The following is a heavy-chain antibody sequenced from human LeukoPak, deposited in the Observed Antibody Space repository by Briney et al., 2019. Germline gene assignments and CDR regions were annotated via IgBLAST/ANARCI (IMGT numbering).Heavy chain of an antibody. D-gene: IGHD2-2*01. CDR2: INPNSGAT. Sequence: ASVNVSCKASGYTFTAYYMHWVRQAPGQGLEWMGWINPNSGATNYAQKFQGRVTMTSDTSISTAYMEVGRLRPDDTAVYYCASPGRYCDTTNCYSQHVPYFWGQGTLVIVSS. CDR3: ASPGRYCDTTNCYSQHVPYF. J-gene: IGHJ4*02. V-gene: IGHV1-2*02. CDR1: GYTFTAYY.